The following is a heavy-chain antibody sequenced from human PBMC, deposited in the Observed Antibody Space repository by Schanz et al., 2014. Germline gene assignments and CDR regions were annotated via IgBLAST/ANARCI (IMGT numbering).Heavy chain of an antibody. Sequence: QVQLVQSGAEVKKPGASVRLSCEASGYTFTSYDINWVRQAPGQGLEWMGWINAHTGKAQYAQKFQGRVNNAEDTEGRTAHLKDTSKNTQDMHMNSRAGVHTAVYHYANRERFENWGQGTLVTVSS. D-gene: IGHD3-10*01. CDR2: INAHTGKA. V-gene: IGHV1-18*03. CDR1: GYTFTSYD. J-gene: IGHJ3*02. CDR3: AGVHTAVYHYANRERFEN.